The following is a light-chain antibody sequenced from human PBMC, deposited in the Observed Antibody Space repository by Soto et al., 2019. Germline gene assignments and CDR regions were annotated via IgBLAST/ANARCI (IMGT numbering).Light chain of an antibody. J-gene: IGKJ1*01. V-gene: IGKV3-15*01. CDR1: QSLGGN. CDR2: RAS. Sequence: IVMTQSPATLSVSPGDTATLSCRASQSLGGNLAWYQQKPGQAPRLLIFRASSRATGVPARFSASGSGTEFPLTISGLQSEDFAVYYCQQYSNWPPWTFGPGTKVEIK. CDR3: QQYSNWPPWT.